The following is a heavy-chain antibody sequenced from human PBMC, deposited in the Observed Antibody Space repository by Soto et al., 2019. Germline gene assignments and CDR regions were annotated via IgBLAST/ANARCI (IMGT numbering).Heavy chain of an antibody. Sequence: QVQLVESGGGVVQPGRSLRLSCAASGFTFSSYGMHWVRQAPGKGLEWVAVIWYDGTNKYYGDSVKGRFTIARDNSKNTLYQQMNSLRAEDTAVYYCARGPQCISPSCYLQYGMDVWGQGTTVTVSS. J-gene: IGHJ6*02. CDR3: ARGPQCISPSCYLQYGMDV. V-gene: IGHV3-33*01. CDR2: IWYDGTNK. D-gene: IGHD2-2*01. CDR1: GFTFSSYG.